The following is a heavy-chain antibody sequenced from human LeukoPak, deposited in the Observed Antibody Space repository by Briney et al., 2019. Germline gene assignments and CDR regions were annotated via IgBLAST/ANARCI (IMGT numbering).Heavy chain of an antibody. CDR1: GGSFSGYY. V-gene: IGHV4-34*01. CDR3: ARGGRYYDFWSGYPAAIDY. J-gene: IGHJ4*02. Sequence: PSETLSLTCAVYGGSFSGYYWSWIRQPPGKGLEWIGGINHSGSTNYNPSLKSRVTISVDTSKNQFSLKLSSVTAADTAVYYCARGGRYYDFWSGYPAAIDYWGQGTLVTVSS. D-gene: IGHD3-3*01. CDR2: INHSGST.